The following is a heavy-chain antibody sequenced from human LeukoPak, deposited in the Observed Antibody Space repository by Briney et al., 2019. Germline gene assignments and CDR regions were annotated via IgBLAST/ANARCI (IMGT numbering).Heavy chain of an antibody. J-gene: IGHJ4*02. CDR3: ARADSSGYHYVGDY. CDR2: IDYSGDT. Sequence: SETLSLTCTVSGGSISSGGYYWTWIRQYPGKGLEWIGYIDYSGDTYYKSSLESRTTISVDTSKNQFSLRLTSVSAADTAVYFCARADSSGYHYVGDYWGQGTLVTVSS. CDR1: GGSISSGGYY. V-gene: IGHV4-31*03. D-gene: IGHD3-22*01.